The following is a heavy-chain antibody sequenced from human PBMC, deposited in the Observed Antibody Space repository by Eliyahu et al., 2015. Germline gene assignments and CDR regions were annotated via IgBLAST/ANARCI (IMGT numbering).Heavy chain of an antibody. J-gene: IGHJ4*02. D-gene: IGHD3-3*01. CDR3: AKRYRAYKDRSDYYDY. CDR1: GFTFTNYA. CDR2: ISGRGDYT. V-gene: IGHV3-23*01. Sequence: EVQLLESGGGLVQPGGSLRLSCSASGFTFTNYAVSWVRQAPGKGLEWVSTISGRGDYTYYSDSVRGRFTISRXNSKKTLYLQMNSLRADDTAVYYCAKRYRAYKDRSDYYDYWGQGTLVTVSS.